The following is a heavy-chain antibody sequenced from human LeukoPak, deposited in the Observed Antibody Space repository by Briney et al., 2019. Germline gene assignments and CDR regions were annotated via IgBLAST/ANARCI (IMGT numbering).Heavy chain of an antibody. D-gene: IGHD3-10*01. V-gene: IGHV3-23*01. CDR1: GFAFNSYA. CDR3: AKDHYYSGSGTFFAAFHI. Sequence: PGGSLRLSCAASGFAFNSYAMNWVRQAPGKGPEWVSIISADGGSAYYADSVKGRFTISRDTSKNTLFLQISSLRADDTAVYYCAKDHYYSGSGTFFAAFHIWGQGTMVTVSP. J-gene: IGHJ3*02. CDR2: ISADGGSA.